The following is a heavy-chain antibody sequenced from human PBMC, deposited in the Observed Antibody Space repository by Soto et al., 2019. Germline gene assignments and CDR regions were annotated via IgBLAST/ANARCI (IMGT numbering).Heavy chain of an antibody. V-gene: IGHV1-8*01. CDR2: INPNSGNI. CDR3: ARGRASRIDYLLDY. J-gene: IGHJ4*02. CDR1: GDTFTTYD. Sequence: ASVKVSCKASGDTFTTYDINWVRQATGHGLEWMGWINPNSGNIGYAQRFQGRVTMTRDTAIRTAYMEVSSLRSDDTAVYYCARGRASRIDYLLDYWGQGTLVTIFS. D-gene: IGHD3-16*01.